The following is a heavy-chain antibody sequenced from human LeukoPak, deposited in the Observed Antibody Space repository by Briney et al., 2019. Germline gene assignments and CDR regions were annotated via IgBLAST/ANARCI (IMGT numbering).Heavy chain of an antibody. CDR1: GYTFTGYY. V-gene: IGHV1-2*02. J-gene: IGHJ4*02. D-gene: IGHD6-13*01. Sequence: ASVKISCKASGYTFTGYYMHWVRQAPGQGLEWMGWINPNSGGTNYAQKFQGRVTMTRDTSISTAYMELSRLRSDDTAVYYCARAGSSWGNFDYWGQGTLVTVSS. CDR2: INPNSGGT. CDR3: ARAGSSWGNFDY.